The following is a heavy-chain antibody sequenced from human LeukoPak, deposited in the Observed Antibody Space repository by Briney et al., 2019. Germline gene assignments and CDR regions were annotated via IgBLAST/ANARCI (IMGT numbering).Heavy chain of an antibody. D-gene: IGHD6-13*01. V-gene: IGHV1-2*02. J-gene: IGHJ4*02. Sequence: ASVKVSCKASGYTFTGYYMHWVRQAPGQGLEWMGWINPNSGGTNYAQKFQGRVTMTRDTSISTAYMELSRLRSDDTAVYYCAREGSSSWYEGIDYWGQGTLVTDSS. CDR3: AREGSSSWYEGIDY. CDR2: INPNSGGT. CDR1: GYTFTGYY.